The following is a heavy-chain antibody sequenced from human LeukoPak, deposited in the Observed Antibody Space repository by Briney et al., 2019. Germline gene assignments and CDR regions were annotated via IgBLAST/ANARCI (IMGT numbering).Heavy chain of an antibody. V-gene: IGHV1-8*03. D-gene: IGHD5-18*01. CDR1: GYTFTSYD. J-gene: IGHJ3*02. Sequence: ASVKVSCKASGYTFTSYDINWVRQATGQGLEWMGWMNPNSGNTGYAQKFQGRVTITRNTSISTAYMELSSLRSEDTAVYYCARYSYAKDAFDIWGQGTMVTVSS. CDR2: MNPNSGNT. CDR3: ARYSYAKDAFDI.